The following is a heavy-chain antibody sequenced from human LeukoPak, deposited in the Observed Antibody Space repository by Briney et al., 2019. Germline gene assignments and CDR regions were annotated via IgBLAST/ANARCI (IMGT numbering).Heavy chain of an antibody. D-gene: IGHD5-18*01. V-gene: IGHV3-74*01. J-gene: IGHJ6*02. CDR3: ARDAVDTANAV. Sequence: GGSLRLSCAASGFTFTTYWMHWVRQAPGKGLVWVSHINSDGSITSYADSVKGRFTISRDNAKNTLYLQTNSLRAEDTAVYYCARDAVDTANAVWGQGTTVTVSS. CDR2: INSDGSIT. CDR1: GFTFTTYW.